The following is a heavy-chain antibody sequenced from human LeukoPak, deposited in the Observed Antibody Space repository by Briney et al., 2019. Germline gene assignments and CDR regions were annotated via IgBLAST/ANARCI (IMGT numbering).Heavy chain of an antibody. CDR3: AREPSASPLDF. CDR2: ISAYNGNT. V-gene: IGHV1-18*01. J-gene: IGHJ4*02. D-gene: IGHD1-26*01. CDR1: GYTFTRDG. Sequence: ASVKVSCKASGYTFTRDGISWVRQAPGQGLEWLGWISAYNGNTKYAQKFQGRVTMTTDTSTSTAYMELRSLRSDDTAFYYCAREPSASPLDFWGQGTLVTVSS.